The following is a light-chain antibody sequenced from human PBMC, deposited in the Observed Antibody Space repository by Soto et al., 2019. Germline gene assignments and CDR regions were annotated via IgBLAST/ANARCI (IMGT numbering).Light chain of an antibody. CDR2: GNN. Sequence: QSVLTQPPSVSGAPGQRVTISCTGSNSNIGAGYAVHWYQHLPGTAPKLLISGNNNDNSRPSGVPDRFSGSKSGTSASLAIPGLQADDEADYYCQSDDTGLSAVVFGGGTKLTVL. CDR3: QSDDTGLSAVV. J-gene: IGLJ2*01. CDR1: NSNIGAGYA. V-gene: IGLV1-40*01.